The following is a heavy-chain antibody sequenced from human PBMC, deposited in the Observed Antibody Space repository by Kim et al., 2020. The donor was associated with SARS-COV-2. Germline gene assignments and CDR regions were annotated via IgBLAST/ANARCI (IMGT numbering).Heavy chain of an antibody. J-gene: IGHJ1*01. Sequence: GRRNSNPSLKSRVSMSVDTSKNQFSLKLSSVTAADTAVYYCAAGAPGHWGQGTLVTVSS. CDR2: GRR. CDR3: AAGAPGH. V-gene: IGHV4-34*01.